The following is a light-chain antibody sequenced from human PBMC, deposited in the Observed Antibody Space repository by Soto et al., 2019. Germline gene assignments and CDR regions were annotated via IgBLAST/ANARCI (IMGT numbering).Light chain of an antibody. J-gene: IGLJ2*01. Sequence: QSVLTQPPSASGTPGPRVTISCSGSSSNSGPNTVIWYQQPPGAAPKLLIYSDNQRPSGVPDRFSGSKSGTSASLAIRGLQSEDEADYYCAAWDVSLVVFGGGTKLTVL. CDR3: AAWDVSLVV. CDR1: SSNSGPNT. CDR2: SDN. V-gene: IGLV1-44*01.